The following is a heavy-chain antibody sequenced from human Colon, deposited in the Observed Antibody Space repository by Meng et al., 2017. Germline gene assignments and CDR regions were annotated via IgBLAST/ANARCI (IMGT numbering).Heavy chain of an antibody. Sequence: VQLVSVAAEVKRPGASLKVSCKSAGYTCSSYGISLVRQAPGQGLEWMGWVSAYNGVTNYAQKFRGRVTMTADTSTATAYMELRSLTSDDTAVYYCARTPFTASAGTIGNWFDPWGQGTLVTVSS. CDR1: GYTCSSYG. D-gene: IGHD6-13*01. CDR2: VSAYNGVT. CDR3: ARTPFTASAGTIGNWFDP. J-gene: IGHJ5*02. V-gene: IGHV1-18*01.